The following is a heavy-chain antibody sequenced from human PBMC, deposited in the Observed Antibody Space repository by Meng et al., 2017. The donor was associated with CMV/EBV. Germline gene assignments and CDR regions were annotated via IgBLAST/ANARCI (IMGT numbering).Heavy chain of an antibody. CDR1: GGSISSSSYY. J-gene: IGHJ4*02. D-gene: IGHD3-3*01. CDR2: IYYSGST. CDR3: ARAISYDFWSGYFSMGS. V-gene: IGHV4-39*07. Sequence: SETLSLTCTVSGGSISSSSYYWGWIRQPPGKGLEWIGSIYYSGSTYYNPSLKSRVTISVDTSKNQFSLKLSSVTAADTAAYYCARAISYDFWSGYFSMGSWGQGTLVTVSS.